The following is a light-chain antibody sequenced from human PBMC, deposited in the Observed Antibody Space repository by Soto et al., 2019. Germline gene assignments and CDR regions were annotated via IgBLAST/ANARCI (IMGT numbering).Light chain of an antibody. Sequence: QSVLTQPPSASGTPGQWVAISCSGSSSNIGSNSLSWYQQFPGTAPKLLIYDNYQRPSGVSDRFSGSQSGTSGYLAISGLQSGDEADYYCAAWDDSLNGYVFGTGTKVTV. V-gene: IGLV1-44*01. CDR3: AAWDDSLNGYV. CDR2: DNY. CDR1: SSNIGSNS. J-gene: IGLJ1*01.